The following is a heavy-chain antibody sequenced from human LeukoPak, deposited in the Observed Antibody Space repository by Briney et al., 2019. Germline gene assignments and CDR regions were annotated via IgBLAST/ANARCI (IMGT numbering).Heavy chain of an antibody. CDR3: ARGDPWFGESYYYYMDV. J-gene: IGHJ6*03. D-gene: IGHD3-10*01. V-gene: IGHV3-7*01. Sequence: GGSLRLSCAASGFTFSSYWMSWVRQAPGKGLEWVANIKQDGSEKYYVDSVKGRFTISRDNAKNSLYLQMNSLRAVDTAVYYCARGDPWFGESYYYYMDVWGKGTTVTVSS. CDR2: IKQDGSEK. CDR1: GFTFSSYW.